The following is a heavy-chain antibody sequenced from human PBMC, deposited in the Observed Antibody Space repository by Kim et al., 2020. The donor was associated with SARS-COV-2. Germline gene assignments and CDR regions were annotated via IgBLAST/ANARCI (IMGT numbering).Heavy chain of an antibody. CDR1: GGSISSGGYY. J-gene: IGHJ6*02. CDR3: ARAHRTIFGMVEYMDV. V-gene: IGHV4-31*03. Sequence: SETLSLTCTVSGGSISSGGYYWSWIRQHPGKGLEWIGYIYYSGSTSYNPSLKSRVTISVDTSKNQFSLKLSTVTAADTAVYYCARAHRTIFGMVEYMDVWGQGTTVTVSS. D-gene: IGHD3-3*01. CDR2: IYYSGST.